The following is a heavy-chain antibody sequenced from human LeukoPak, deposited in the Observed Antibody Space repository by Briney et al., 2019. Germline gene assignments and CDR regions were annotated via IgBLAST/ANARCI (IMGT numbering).Heavy chain of an antibody. CDR2: IIPIFGTA. J-gene: IGHJ6*04. D-gene: IGHD3-10*01. CDR1: GGTFISYA. V-gene: IGHV1-69*13. Sequence: SVKVSFKASGGTFISYAISWVRQAPGQGGEGMGGIIPIFGTANYAQKFQGRVTITADESTSTAYMELSSLRSEDTAVYYCARGQYYYGSGSGYYYGMDVWGKGTTVTVSS. CDR3: ARGQYYYGSGSGYYYGMDV.